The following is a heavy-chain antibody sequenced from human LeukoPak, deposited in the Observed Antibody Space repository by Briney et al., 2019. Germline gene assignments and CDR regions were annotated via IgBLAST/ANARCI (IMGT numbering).Heavy chain of an antibody. Sequence: PGGSLRLSCAASGFTVSSNYMSWVRQAPGKGLEWVSVIYSGGSTYYADSVKGRFTISRDNSKNTLYLQMNSLRAEDTAVYYCARVYSSGWPGYYYGMDVWGQGTTVTVSS. V-gene: IGHV3-66*01. CDR1: GFTVSSNY. CDR2: IYSGGST. J-gene: IGHJ6*02. CDR3: ARVYSSGWPGYYYGMDV. D-gene: IGHD6-19*01.